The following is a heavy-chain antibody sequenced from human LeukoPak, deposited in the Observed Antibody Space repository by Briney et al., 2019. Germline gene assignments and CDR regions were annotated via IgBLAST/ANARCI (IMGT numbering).Heavy chain of an antibody. CDR2: MNPNSGNT. CDR1: GYTFTSYD. CDR3: ASLVELSYDAFDI. V-gene: IGHV1-8*01. D-gene: IGHD3-16*02. Sequence: GASVKVSCKASGYTFTSYDINWVRQATGQGLEWMGWMNPNSGNTGYAQKFQGRVTMTRNTSISTAYMELSSLRSEDTAVYYCASLVELSYDAFDIWGQGTMVTVSS. J-gene: IGHJ3*02.